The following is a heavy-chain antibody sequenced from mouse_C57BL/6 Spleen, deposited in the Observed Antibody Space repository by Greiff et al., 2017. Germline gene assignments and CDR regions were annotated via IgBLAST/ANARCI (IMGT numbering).Heavy chain of an antibody. CDR1: GYTFTDYY. V-gene: IGHV1-26*01. CDR3: ARGPSFDY. CDR2: INPNNGGT. J-gene: IGHJ2*01. Sequence: EVQLQQSGPELVKPGASVKISCKASGYTFTDYYMNWVKQSPGKSLEWIGDINPNNGGTSYNQKFKGKATLTVDKSSSTAYMELRSLTSEDSAVYYCARGPSFDYWGQGTTLTVSS.